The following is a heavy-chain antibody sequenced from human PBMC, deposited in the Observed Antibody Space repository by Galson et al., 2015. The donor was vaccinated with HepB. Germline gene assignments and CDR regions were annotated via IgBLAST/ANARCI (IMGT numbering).Heavy chain of an antibody. CDR1: GFTFSSYA. CDR3: AREPHDPGYSSSWYSYGMDV. J-gene: IGHJ6*02. D-gene: IGHD6-13*01. Sequence: SLRLSCAASGFTFSSYAMHWVRQAPGKGLEWVAVISYDGINKYYADSVKGRFTISRDNSKNTLYLQMNSLRAEDTAVYYCAREPHDPGYSSSWYSYGMDVWGQGTTVTVSS. V-gene: IGHV3-30*04. CDR2: ISYDGINK.